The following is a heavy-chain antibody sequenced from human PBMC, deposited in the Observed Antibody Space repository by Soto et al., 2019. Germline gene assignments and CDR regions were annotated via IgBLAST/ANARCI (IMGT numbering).Heavy chain of an antibody. Sequence: SETLSLTCTVPGGSISSSSYYWGWIRQPPGKGLEWIGSIYYSGSTYYNPSLKSRVTISVDTSKNQFSLKLSSVTAADTAVYYCARPPRRYYYGMDVWGQGTTVTVSS. D-gene: IGHD3-10*01. CDR2: IYYSGST. J-gene: IGHJ6*02. CDR3: ARPPRRYYYGMDV. V-gene: IGHV4-39*01. CDR1: GGSISSSSYY.